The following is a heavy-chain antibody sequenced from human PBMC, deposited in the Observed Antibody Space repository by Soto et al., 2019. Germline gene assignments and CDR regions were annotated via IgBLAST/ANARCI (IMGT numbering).Heavy chain of an antibody. CDR2: FYYSGST. D-gene: IGHD2-2*01. V-gene: IGHV4-39*01. CDR1: GGSISSATYS. Sequence: SETLSLTCTVSGGSISSATYSWGWIRQPPGKGLEWIGTFYYSGSTYYNPSLESRVTISVDTSKNQFSLKVSSLTAADTAVYYCARLGGYCSTSCYGYYDMDVWGQGTTVTVSS. J-gene: IGHJ6*02. CDR3: ARLGGYCSTSCYGYYDMDV.